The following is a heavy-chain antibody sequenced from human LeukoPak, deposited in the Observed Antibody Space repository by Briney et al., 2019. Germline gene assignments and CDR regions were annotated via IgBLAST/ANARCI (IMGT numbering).Heavy chain of an antibody. Sequence: ASVKVSCKASGYTFTSYYMHWVRQAPGQGLERMGIINPSGGSTSYAQKFQGRVTMTRDMSTSTVYMELSSLRSEDTAVYYCAREGVSGSYLGYWGQGTLVTVSS. CDR1: GYTFTSYY. V-gene: IGHV1-46*01. CDR3: AREGVSGSYLGY. D-gene: IGHD1-26*01. J-gene: IGHJ4*02. CDR2: INPSGGST.